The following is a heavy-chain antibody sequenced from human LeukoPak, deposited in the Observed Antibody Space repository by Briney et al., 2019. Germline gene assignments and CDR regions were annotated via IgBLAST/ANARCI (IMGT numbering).Heavy chain of an antibody. Sequence: GGSLRLSCAASGFTFSSYAMSWVRQAPGKGLEWVSAISFSGTNTYYADSVKGRFTISRDNLKNTLYLQMNSLGAEDTAVYFCAKGVKAATNWFDPWGQGTLVTVSS. CDR1: GFTFSSYA. V-gene: IGHV3-23*01. J-gene: IGHJ5*02. CDR3: AKGVKAATNWFDP. CDR2: ISFSGTNT. D-gene: IGHD6-25*01.